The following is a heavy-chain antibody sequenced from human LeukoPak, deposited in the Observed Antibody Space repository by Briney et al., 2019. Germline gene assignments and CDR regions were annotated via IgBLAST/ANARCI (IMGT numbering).Heavy chain of an antibody. V-gene: IGHV4-59*08. D-gene: IGHD4-17*01. J-gene: IGHJ3*01. CDR1: GVSFSSDY. Sequence: SETLSLTCSVSGVSFSSDYWTWIRQQSPGKGLEWIGYIFFTGTTNYNPSLRSRATISVDTSKKQFSLRLTSVTVADTAVYYCARLRGGDYNDVFDLWGQGTLVTVSS. CDR3: ARLRGGDYNDVFDL. CDR2: IFFTGTT.